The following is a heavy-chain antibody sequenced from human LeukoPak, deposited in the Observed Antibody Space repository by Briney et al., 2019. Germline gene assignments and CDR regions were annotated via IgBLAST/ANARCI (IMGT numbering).Heavy chain of an antibody. J-gene: IGHJ4*02. CDR3: ARASSARNGFDY. V-gene: IGHV4-39*07. CDR2: IYYSGST. D-gene: IGHD1-14*01. Sequence: GXIXXPXGKGLEWIGSIYYSGSTYYNPSLKSRVNVSVDTSENQFSLKLSSVAAADTAVYYCARASSARNGFDYWGQGTLVTXXS.